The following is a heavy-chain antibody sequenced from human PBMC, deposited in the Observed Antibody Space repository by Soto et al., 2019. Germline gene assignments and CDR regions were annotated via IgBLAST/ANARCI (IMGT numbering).Heavy chain of an antibody. Sequence: QVQLQQWGAGLLKPSETLSLTCAVYCGSFSGYYWTWIRQAPGKGLEWLGEINHSGSTNNNPSLTMRVTISVDRSKNQFALKLSSVTAADTAVYYCASFYYGAANYYYYGMYVWGQGTTVTLSS. CDR3: ASFYYGAANYYYYGMYV. CDR1: CGSFSGYY. J-gene: IGHJ6*02. CDR2: INHSGST. D-gene: IGHD3-10*01. V-gene: IGHV4-34*01.